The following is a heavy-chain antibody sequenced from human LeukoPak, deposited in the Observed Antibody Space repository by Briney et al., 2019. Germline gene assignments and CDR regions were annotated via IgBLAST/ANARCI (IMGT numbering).Heavy chain of an antibody. Sequence: PGRTLRLSCVASGVIFSHYGMHWVRQAAGKGREWVAVIWSDGSNRFYARSVKGRFTISRDNSQNTVFLQMNSLRAEDTAMYYCARDAQRGFDYSNSLKYWGHGILVTVSS. J-gene: IGHJ4*01. D-gene: IGHD4-11*01. V-gene: IGHV3-33*01. CDR3: ARDAQRGFDYSNSLKY. CDR1: GVIFSHYG. CDR2: IWSDGSNR.